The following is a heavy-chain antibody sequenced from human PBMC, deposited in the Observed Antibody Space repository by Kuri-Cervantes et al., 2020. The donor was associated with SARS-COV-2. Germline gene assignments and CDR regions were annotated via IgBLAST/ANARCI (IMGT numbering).Heavy chain of an antibody. CDR1: GFTFSDYY. CDR2: ISSSSSYT. J-gene: IGHJ3*02. D-gene: IGHD4-17*01. Sequence: GESLKISCAASGFTFSDYYMSWIRQAPGKGLEWVSYISSSSSYTNYADSVKGRFTIPRDNAKNSLYLQMNSLRAEDTAVYYCARVDGDYYDAFDIWGQGTMVTVSS. V-gene: IGHV3-11*06. CDR3: ARVDGDYYDAFDI.